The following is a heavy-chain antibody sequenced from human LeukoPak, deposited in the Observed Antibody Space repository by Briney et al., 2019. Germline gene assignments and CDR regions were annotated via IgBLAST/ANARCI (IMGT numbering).Heavy chain of an antibody. CDR1: GGTFSSYA. CDR3: ARVSAGGNYYYYMDV. J-gene: IGHJ6*03. Sequence: ASVKVSCKASGGTFSSYAISWVRQAPGQGLEWMGGIIPIFGTANYAQKFQGRVTITTDETTSTAYMDLSSLRSEDTAVYYCARVSAGGNYYYYMDVWGKGTTVTVSS. V-gene: IGHV1-69*05. D-gene: IGHD1-26*01. CDR2: IIPIFGTA.